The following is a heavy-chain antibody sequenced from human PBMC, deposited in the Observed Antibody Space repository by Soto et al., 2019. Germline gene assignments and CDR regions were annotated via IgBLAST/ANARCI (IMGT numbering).Heavy chain of an antibody. CDR2: ISAYNGNT. Sequence: ASVKVSCKASGYTFTSYGISWVRQAPGQGLEWMGWISAYNGNTNYAQKLQGRVTMTTDTSTSTAYMELRSLRSDDTAVYYCARVDYSNYEGRYYYGMYVWGQGTTVTVSS. J-gene: IGHJ6*02. V-gene: IGHV1-18*01. D-gene: IGHD4-4*01. CDR3: ARVDYSNYEGRYYYGMYV. CDR1: GYTFTSYG.